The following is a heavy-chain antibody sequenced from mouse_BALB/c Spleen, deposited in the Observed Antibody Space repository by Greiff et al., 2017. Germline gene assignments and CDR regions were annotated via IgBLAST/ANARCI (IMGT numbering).Heavy chain of an antibody. CDR1: GYTFTSYW. Sequence: QVQLQQPGAELVRPGASVKLSCKASGYTFTSYWINWVKQRPGQGLEWIGNIYPSDSYTNYNQKFKDKATLTVDKSSSTAYMQLSSPTSEDSAVYYCTRQEGRRYFDVWGAGTTVTVSS. CDR2: IYPSDSYT. J-gene: IGHJ1*01. D-gene: IGHD3-3*01. V-gene: IGHV1-69*02. CDR3: TRQEGRRYFDV.